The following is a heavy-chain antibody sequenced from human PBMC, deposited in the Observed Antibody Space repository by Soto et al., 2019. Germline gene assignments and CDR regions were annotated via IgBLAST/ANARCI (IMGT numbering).Heavy chain of an antibody. V-gene: IGHV4-59*01. Sequence: SETLSLTCTVSGGSISSYYWSWIRQPPGKGLEWIGYIYYSGNTNYNPSLRSRVTISVDTSKNQFSLKLSSVTAADTAVYYCGRGEVDRYDWNYGIDYWGQGTLVTVSS. CDR2: IYYSGNT. D-gene: IGHD1-7*01. CDR3: GRGEVDRYDWNYGIDY. J-gene: IGHJ4*02. CDR1: GGSISSYY.